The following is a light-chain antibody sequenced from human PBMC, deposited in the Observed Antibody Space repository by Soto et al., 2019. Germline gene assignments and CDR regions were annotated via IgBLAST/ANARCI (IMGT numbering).Light chain of an antibody. V-gene: IGKV1-33*01. CDR2: DAS. J-gene: IGKJ4*01. CDR3: QQRSNWPPLT. CDR1: QDISNY. Sequence: IQMTQSPSSLSASVGDRVTITCQASQDISNYLNWYQQKPGKAPKLLIYDASNLETGVPSRFSGSGSGTDFTFTISSLQPEDFAVYYCQQRSNWPPLTFGGGTKVEIK.